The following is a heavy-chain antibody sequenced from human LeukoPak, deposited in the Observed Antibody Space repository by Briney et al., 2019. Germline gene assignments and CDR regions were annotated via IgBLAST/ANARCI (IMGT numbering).Heavy chain of an antibody. CDR3: ARGLVDY. CDR1: GGSFSGYY. CDR2: INHSGST. V-gene: IGHV4-34*01. J-gene: IGHJ4*02. Sequence: KPSETLSLTCAVYGGSFSGYYWGWIRQPPGKGLEWIGEINHSGSTNYNPSLKSRVTISVDTSKNQFSLKLSSATAADTAVYYCARGLVDYWGQGTLVTVSS.